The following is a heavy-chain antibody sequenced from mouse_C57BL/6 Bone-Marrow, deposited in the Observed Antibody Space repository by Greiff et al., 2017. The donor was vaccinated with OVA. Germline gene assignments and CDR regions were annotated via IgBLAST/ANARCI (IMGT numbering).Heavy chain of an antibody. V-gene: IGHV1-19*01. D-gene: IGHD3-2*02. CDR2: INPYNGGT. CDR1: GYTFTDYY. Sequence: EVQLQQSGPVLVKPGASVKMSCKASGYTFTDYYMNWVKQSHGKSLEWIGVINPYNGGTSYNQKFKGKATLTVDKSSSTAYMELNSLTSEDSAVYYCARRGSSGYVRFAYWGQGTLVAVSA. J-gene: IGHJ3*01. CDR3: ARRGSSGYVRFAY.